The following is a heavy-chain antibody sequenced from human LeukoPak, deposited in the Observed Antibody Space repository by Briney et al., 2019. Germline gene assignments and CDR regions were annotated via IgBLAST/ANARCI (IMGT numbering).Heavy chain of an antibody. CDR3: ARRTKYYDSSGYYPGFDY. Sequence: PSETLSLTCTVSGGSISSYYWSWIRQPPGKGLQWIGYIYYSGSTNYNPSLKSRVTISVDRSKNQFSLKLSSVTAADTAVYYCARRTKYYDSSGYYPGFDYWGQGTLVTVSS. V-gene: IGHV4-59*12. CDR2: IYYSGST. J-gene: IGHJ4*02. CDR1: GGSISSYY. D-gene: IGHD3-22*01.